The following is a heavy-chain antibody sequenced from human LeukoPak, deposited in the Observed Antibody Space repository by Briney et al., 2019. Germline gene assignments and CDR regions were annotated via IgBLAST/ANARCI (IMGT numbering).Heavy chain of an antibody. Sequence: PGGSLRLSCAASGFTFSSYGMHWVRQASSKGLEWVAVISYDGSNKYYADSVKGRFTISRDNSKNTLYLQMDSLRAEDTAVYYCAKWLTLVDYGDSPDGGLDYWGQGTLVTVSS. V-gene: IGHV3-30*18. CDR1: GFTFSSYG. CDR3: AKWLTLVDYGDSPDGGLDY. CDR2: ISYDGSNK. D-gene: IGHD4-17*01. J-gene: IGHJ4*02.